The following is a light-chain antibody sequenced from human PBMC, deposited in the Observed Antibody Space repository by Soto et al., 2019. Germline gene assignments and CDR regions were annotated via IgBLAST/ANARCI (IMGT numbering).Light chain of an antibody. CDR2: DAS. J-gene: IGKJ1*01. V-gene: IGKV1-5*01. CDR3: QQYDTYPWT. CDR1: QSISSW. Sequence: IQMTPSPSTLSASVGDRVTITCRASQSISSWLAWYQQKPGKAPKLLIYDASSLESGVPSRFSGSGSGTEFTLTISSLQPDDFATYYCQQYDTYPWTFGQGTKV.